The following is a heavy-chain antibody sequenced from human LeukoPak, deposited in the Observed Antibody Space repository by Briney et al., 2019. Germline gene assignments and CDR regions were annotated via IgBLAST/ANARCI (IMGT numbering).Heavy chain of an antibody. J-gene: IGHJ4*02. CDR3: AKLYYYGSGSYYKAKYYFDY. D-gene: IGHD3-10*01. Sequence: IXXXXGSTYYADSVKGRFTISRDNSKNTLYLQMNSLRAEDTAVYYCAKLYYYGSGSYYKAKYYFDYWGQGTLVTVSS. V-gene: IGHV3-23*01. CDR2: IXXXXGST.